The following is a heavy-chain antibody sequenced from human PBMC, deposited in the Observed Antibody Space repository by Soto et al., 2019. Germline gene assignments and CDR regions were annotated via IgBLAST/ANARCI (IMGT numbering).Heavy chain of an antibody. V-gene: IGHV1-69*01. CDR3: ARDLSPPGEFFYDAFDV. J-gene: IGHJ3*01. Sequence: QVQLVQSGAEVKKPGSSVKVSCKASGGSFSTYAISWVRQAPGQGLEWMGGIIPFVGRADYAQRFHGRVTITADGSTTTVYMDLSSLRSEDTAMYYCARDLSPPGEFFYDAFDVWGQGTFVTVSS. CDR1: GGSFSTYA. CDR2: IIPFVGRA. D-gene: IGHD2-21*01.